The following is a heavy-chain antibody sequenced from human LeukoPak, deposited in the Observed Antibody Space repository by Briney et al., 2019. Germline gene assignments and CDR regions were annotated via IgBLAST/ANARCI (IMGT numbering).Heavy chain of an antibody. J-gene: IGHJ4*02. Sequence: SETLSLTCTVSGGSISGYYWSWIRQPPGKGLEWIGYIYYSGSTNYNPSLKSRVTISVDTSKNQFSLKLSSVTAADTAVYYCARHPSDIAVAGTTDYWGQGTLVTVSS. D-gene: IGHD6-19*01. V-gene: IGHV4-59*08. CDR3: ARHPSDIAVAGTTDY. CDR1: GGSISGYY. CDR2: IYYSGST.